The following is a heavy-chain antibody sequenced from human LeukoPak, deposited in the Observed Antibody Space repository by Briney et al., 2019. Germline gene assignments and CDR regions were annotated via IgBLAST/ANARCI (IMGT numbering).Heavy chain of an antibody. CDR3: ARDKEQQPLGYYYGMDV. CDR2: ISRSSSYI. J-gene: IGHJ6*02. V-gene: IGHV3-21*01. D-gene: IGHD6-13*01. CDR1: GFTFSRYS. Sequence: GVSLRLFCAACGFTFSRYSMNWVRQAPGKGLEWVSSISRSSSYIYYADSVKGRFTISRDNAKNSLYLQMNRLRAEDTGVYYCARDKEQQPLGYYYGMDVWGQGTTVTVSS.